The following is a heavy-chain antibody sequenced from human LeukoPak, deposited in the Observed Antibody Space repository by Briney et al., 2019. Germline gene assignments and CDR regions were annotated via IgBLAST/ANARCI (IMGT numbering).Heavy chain of an antibody. CDR2: INHSGST. CDR3: ARLKGGQLVPSYGMDV. D-gene: IGHD6-13*01. CDR1: GGSFSGYY. V-gene: IGHV4-34*01. Sequence: LETLSLTCAVYGGSFSGYYWSWIRQPPGKGLEWIGEINHSGSTNYNPSLKSRVTISVDTSKNQFSLKLSSVTAADTAVYYCARLKGGQLVPSYGMDVWGQGTTVTVSS. J-gene: IGHJ6*02.